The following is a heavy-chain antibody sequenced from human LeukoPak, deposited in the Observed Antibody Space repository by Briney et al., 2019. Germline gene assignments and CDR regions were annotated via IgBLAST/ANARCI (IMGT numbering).Heavy chain of an antibody. V-gene: IGHV4-59*01. CDR1: GGSITSYY. J-gene: IGHJ4*02. D-gene: IGHD5-12*01. Sequence: SETLSLTCTVSGGSITSYYWNWIRQPPGKGLEWVGYIFYSGSTNYNPSLKSRVTISVDTSKNQFSLKLSSVTAADTAVYFCARSRYSGYHFDYWGQGTLVTVSS. CDR3: ARSRYSGYHFDY. CDR2: IFYSGST.